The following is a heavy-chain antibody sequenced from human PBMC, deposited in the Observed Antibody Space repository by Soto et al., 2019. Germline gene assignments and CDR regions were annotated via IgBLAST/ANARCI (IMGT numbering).Heavy chain of an antibody. CDR1: GFTFSSYW. CDR2: IKTDGSIT. Sequence: EVQLVESGGGLVQPGGSLRLSCAASGFTFSSYWMYWVRQAPGKGLVWVSRIKTDGSITSYADSVKGRFTVSRDNARDMLYLQMNSLRAEDTAVYCCAKDMSSVPEYWGQGTLVTVYS. CDR3: AKDMSSVPEY. V-gene: IGHV3-74*01. D-gene: IGHD1-26*01. J-gene: IGHJ4*02.